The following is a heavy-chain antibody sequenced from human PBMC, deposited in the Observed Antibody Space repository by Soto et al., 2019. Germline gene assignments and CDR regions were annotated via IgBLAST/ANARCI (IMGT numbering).Heavy chain of an antibody. D-gene: IGHD3-22*01. CDR3: TTSYYYDSSGSLY. J-gene: IGHJ4*02. CDR1: GFTFSNAW. CDR2: IKSKTDGGTT. V-gene: IGHV3-15*07. Sequence: PGGSLRLSCAASGFTFSNAWMNWVRQAPGKGLEWVGRIKSKTDGGTTDYAAPVKGRFTISRDDSKNTLYLQMNSLKTEDTAVYYCTTSYYYDSSGSLYWGQGTLVTVSS.